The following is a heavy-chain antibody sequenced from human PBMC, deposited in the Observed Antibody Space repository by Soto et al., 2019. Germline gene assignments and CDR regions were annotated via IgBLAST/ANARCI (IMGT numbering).Heavy chain of an antibody. V-gene: IGHV3-23*01. Sequence: DVQLLESGGGLVQPGGSLRLSCAASGFTFRSYAMSWVRQAPGKGLEWVSGISGSGISTHYADSVKGRFTVSRDNCTNTLYLQMNSLRAEDTAVYNCAKEPVGPDWYCDLWGRGTLVTVSS. CDR2: ISGSGIST. J-gene: IGHJ2*01. CDR3: AKEPVGPDWYCDL. CDR1: GFTFRSYA.